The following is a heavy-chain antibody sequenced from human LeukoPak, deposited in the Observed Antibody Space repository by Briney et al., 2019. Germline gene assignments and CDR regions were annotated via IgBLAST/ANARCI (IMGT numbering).Heavy chain of an antibody. Sequence: GESLKISCKGSGYGFTSYWIGWVRQMPGKGLEWMGIIYPGDSDTRYSPSFQGQVTISADKSISTAYLQWSSLKASDTAMYYCARLALDSSSWYSNWFDPWGQGTLVTVSS. CDR1: GYGFTSYW. CDR3: ARLALDSSSWYSNWFDP. D-gene: IGHD6-13*01. V-gene: IGHV5-51*01. J-gene: IGHJ5*02. CDR2: IYPGDSDT.